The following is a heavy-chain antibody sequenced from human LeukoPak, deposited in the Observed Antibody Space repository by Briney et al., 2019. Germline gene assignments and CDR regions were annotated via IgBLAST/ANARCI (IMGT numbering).Heavy chain of an antibody. CDR1: VFTFSSYS. D-gene: IGHD3-10*01. Sequence: PGGSLRLSCAASVFTFSSYSMNWVRQAPGKGLECVSSISSSSSYIYYADSVKGRFTISRDTSRNTLCLQMNSLRAEDTAVYYCAKDLMRDRWFGESWGQGTLVTVSS. CDR3: AKDLMRDRWFGES. V-gene: IGHV3-21*01. J-gene: IGHJ1*01. CDR2: ISSSSSYI.